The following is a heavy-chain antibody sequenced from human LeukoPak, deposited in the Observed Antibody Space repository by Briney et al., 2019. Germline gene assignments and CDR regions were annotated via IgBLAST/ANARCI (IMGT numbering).Heavy chain of an antibody. CDR2: ISGSGGST. CDR1: GFTFSSYA. CDR3: AGSSSGFGYFDY. D-gene: IGHD6-6*01. V-gene: IGHV3-23*01. Sequence: GGSLRLSCAASGFTFSSYAMSWVRQAPGKGLEWVSAISGSGGSTYYADSVKGRFTNSRDNSKNTLYLQMNSLRAEDTAVYYCAGSSSGFGYFDYWGQGTLVTVSS. J-gene: IGHJ4*02.